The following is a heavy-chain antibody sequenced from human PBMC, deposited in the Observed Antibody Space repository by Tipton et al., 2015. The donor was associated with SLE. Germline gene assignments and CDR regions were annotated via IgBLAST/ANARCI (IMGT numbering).Heavy chain of an antibody. V-gene: IGHV4-59*01. J-gene: IGHJ4*02. Sequence: TLSLTCIVSGGSIRRYYWSWSRHPPGKGLEWIGYISDTGNTKYNPSLSSRVTISVDTSKNQFSLKLKHVTAEDSAVYYCERERNCSGASCYADDYWDQGTLIPISS. CDR1: GGSIRRYY. D-gene: IGHD2-2*01. CDR2: ISDTGNT. CDR3: ERERNCSGASCYADDY.